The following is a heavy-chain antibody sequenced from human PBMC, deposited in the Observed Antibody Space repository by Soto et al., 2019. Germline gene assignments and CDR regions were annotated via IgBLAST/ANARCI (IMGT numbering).Heavy chain of an antibody. CDR2: IIPILGIA. CDR1: GGTFSTYT. D-gene: IGHD3-22*01. CDR3: ASRYDSSDY. J-gene: IGHJ4*02. Sequence: GAPVKVSCKGSGGTFSTYTISWVRQAPGQGLEWMGRIIPILGIANYAQKFQGRVTITADKSTSTAYMELSSLRSEDTAVYYCASRYDSSDYWGQGTLVTVSS. V-gene: IGHV1-69*02.